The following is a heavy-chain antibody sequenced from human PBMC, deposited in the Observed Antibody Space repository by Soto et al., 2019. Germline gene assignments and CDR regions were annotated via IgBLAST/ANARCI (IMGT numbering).Heavy chain of an antibody. J-gene: IGHJ6*02. CDR3: AASIFYYGMDV. Sequence: GESLKISCKGSGYTFTNYWIGWVRQMPGKGLEWLGIIYPGDSDTKYNPSFQGQVTISADKSITTTYLQWSSLKASDTAIYYCAASIFYYGMDVWGQGTTVTVSS. CDR1: GYTFTNYW. V-gene: IGHV5-51*01. CDR2: IYPGDSDT.